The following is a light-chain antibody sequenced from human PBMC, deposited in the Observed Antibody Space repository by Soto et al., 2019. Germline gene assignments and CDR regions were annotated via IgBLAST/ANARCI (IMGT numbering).Light chain of an antibody. CDR1: SSDVGGYNY. V-gene: IGLV2-8*01. CDR2: EVS. Sequence: QSVLTQPPSASGSPGRSVTISCTGTSSDVGGYNYVSWYQQHPGKAPKLMIYEVSKRPSGVPDRFSGSKSGNTASLTVSGLQAEDEADYYCSSYAGSIFGTGTKLTVL. CDR3: SSYAGSI. J-gene: IGLJ1*01.